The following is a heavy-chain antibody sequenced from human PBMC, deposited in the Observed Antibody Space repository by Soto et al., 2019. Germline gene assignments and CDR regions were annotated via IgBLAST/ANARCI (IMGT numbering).Heavy chain of an antibody. CDR1: GGSISTYY. J-gene: IGHJ6*02. CDR3: ARHECGRTSGFCALDV. Sequence: QVQLQESGPGLVKPSETLSLTCTVSGGSISTYYWSWIRQPPGKGLEWIGYIYHSGSTKFNPSLKSRGTISIATSKNQFPLKLISVTAADTAAYYCARHECGRTSGFCALDVWGLGTTVTVSS. CDR2: IYHSGST. V-gene: IGHV4-59*08. D-gene: IGHD6-25*01.